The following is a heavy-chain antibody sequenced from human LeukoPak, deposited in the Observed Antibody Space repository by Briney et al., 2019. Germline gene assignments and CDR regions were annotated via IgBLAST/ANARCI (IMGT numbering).Heavy chain of an antibody. V-gene: IGHV4-59*01. Sequence: SETLSLTCTVSGGSISSYYWSWIRQPPGKGLEWIGYIYYSGSTNYNPSLKSRVTISVDTSKNQFSLKLSSVTAADTAVYYCARDRDYGGNNYYFDYWGQGTLVTVSS. CDR1: GGSISSYY. CDR3: ARDRDYGGNNYYFDY. J-gene: IGHJ4*02. D-gene: IGHD4-23*01. CDR2: IYYSGST.